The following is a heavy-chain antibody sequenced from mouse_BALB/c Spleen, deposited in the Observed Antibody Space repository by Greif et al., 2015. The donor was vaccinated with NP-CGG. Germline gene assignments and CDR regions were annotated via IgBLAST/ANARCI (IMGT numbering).Heavy chain of an antibody. Sequence: EVQLQQSGTVLARPGASVKMSCKASGYSFTSYWMHWVKQRPGQGLEWIGAIYPGNSDTSYNQKFKGKAKLTAVTSASTAYMELSSLTNEDSAVYYCTSPPYYRSHWYFDVWGAGTTVTVSS. V-gene: IGHV1-5*01. CDR2: IYPGNSDT. CDR3: TSPPYYRSHWYFDV. D-gene: IGHD2-14*01. J-gene: IGHJ1*01. CDR1: GYSFTSYW.